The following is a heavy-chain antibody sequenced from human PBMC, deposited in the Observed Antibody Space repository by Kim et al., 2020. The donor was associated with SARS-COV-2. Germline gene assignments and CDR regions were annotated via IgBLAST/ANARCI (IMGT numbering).Heavy chain of an antibody. CDR2: IIPIFGTA. Sequence: SVKVSCKASGGTFSSYAISWVRQAPGQGLEWMGGIIPIFGTANYAQKFQGRVTITADESTNTAYVELSSLRSEDTAVYYCARGKCSGGSCYSTPYFDYWGQGTLVTVSS. D-gene: IGHD2-15*01. J-gene: IGHJ4*02. V-gene: IGHV1-69*13. CDR3: ARGKCSGGSCYSTPYFDY. CDR1: GGTFSSYA.